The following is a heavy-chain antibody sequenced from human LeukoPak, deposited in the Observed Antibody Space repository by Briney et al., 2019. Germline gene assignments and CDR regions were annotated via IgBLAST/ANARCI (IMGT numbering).Heavy chain of an antibody. V-gene: IGHV1-24*01. J-gene: IGHJ4*02. CDR2: FDPEDGET. D-gene: IGHD1-26*01. CDR1: GYTLTELS. Sequence: ASVKVSCKVSGYTLTELSMHWVRQAPGKGLEWMGGFDPEDGETIYAQKFQGRVTMTEDTSTDTAYMELSSLRSEDTAVYYCATELPQYSGSYYNYQDYWGKGTLVTVSS. CDR3: ATELPQYSGSYYNYQDY.